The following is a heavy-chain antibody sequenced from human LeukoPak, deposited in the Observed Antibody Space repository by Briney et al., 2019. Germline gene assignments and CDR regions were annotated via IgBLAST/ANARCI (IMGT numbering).Heavy chain of an antibody. Sequence: GGSLRLSYAPSGFTFSSYGMHWVRQAPAKGLEWVAFIRYDGSNKYYADSVKGRFTISRDNSKNTLYLQMNSLRAEDTAVYYCARGDYYDSSGYFDYWGQGTLVSVSS. CDR2: IRYDGSNK. J-gene: IGHJ4*02. CDR1: GFTFSSYG. V-gene: IGHV3-30*02. CDR3: ARGDYYDSSGYFDY. D-gene: IGHD3-22*01.